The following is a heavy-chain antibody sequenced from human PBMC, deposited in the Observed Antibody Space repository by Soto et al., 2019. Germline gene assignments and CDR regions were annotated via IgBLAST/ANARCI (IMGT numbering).Heavy chain of an antibody. CDR1: GFTFSSYG. Sequence: GGSLRLSCAASGFTFSSYGMHWVRQAPGKGLEWVAVIWYDGSNKYYADSVKGRFTISRDNSKNMLYLQMNSLRAEDTAVYYCARAQGGSWYTYFDYWGQGTLVTVSS. J-gene: IGHJ4*02. CDR3: ARAQGGSWYTYFDY. CDR2: IWYDGSNK. V-gene: IGHV3-33*01. D-gene: IGHD6-13*01.